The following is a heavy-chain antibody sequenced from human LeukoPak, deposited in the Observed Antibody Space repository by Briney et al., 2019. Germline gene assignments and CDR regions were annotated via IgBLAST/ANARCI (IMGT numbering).Heavy chain of an antibody. V-gene: IGHV3-23*01. CDR1: GFTFSSYG. D-gene: IGHD2-2*01. CDR3: AKVELGYCSSTGCYSDY. CDR2: ISGSGGST. Sequence: GGSLRLSCAASGFTFSSYGMSWVRQAPGEGLEWVSAISGSGGSTYYADSVKGRFTISRDNSKNTLYLQMNSLRAEDTAVYYCAKVELGYCSSTGCYSDYWGQGTLVTVSS. J-gene: IGHJ4*02.